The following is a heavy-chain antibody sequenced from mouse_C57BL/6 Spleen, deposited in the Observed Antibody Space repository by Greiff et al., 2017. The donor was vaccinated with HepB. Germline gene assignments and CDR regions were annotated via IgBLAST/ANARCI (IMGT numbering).Heavy chain of an antibody. D-gene: IGHD1-1*01. CDR3: AREYYYGSSYTFAY. J-gene: IGHJ3*01. V-gene: IGHV1-22*01. CDR1: GYTFTDYN. CDR2: INPNNGGT. Sequence: EVQLQQSGPELVKPGASVKMSCKASGYTFTDYNMHWVKQSHGKSFEWIGYINPNNGGTSYNQKFKGKATLTVNKSSSTAYMELRSLTSEDSAVYYCAREYYYGSSYTFAYWGQGTLVTVSA.